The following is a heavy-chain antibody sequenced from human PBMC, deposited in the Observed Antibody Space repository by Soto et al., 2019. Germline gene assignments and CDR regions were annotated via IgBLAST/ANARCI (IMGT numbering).Heavy chain of an antibody. V-gene: IGHV4-61*01. J-gene: IGHJ5*02. CDR3: ARDLNYYGSGSYYKSNWFDP. Sequence: KPSETLSLTCTVSGGSVSSGSYYWSWIRQPPGKGLEWIGYIYYSGSTNYNPSLKSRVTISVDTSKNQFSLKLSSVTAADTAVYYCARDLNYYGSGSYYKSNWFDPWGQGTLVTVSS. CDR1: GGSVSSGSYY. CDR2: IYYSGST. D-gene: IGHD3-10*01.